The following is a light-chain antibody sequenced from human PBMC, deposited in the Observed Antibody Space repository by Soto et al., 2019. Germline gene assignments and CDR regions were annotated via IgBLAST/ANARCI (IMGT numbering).Light chain of an antibody. Sequence: EIVLTQSPATLSLSPGERATLSCRASQSVGNWLFWYQQKRGQAPRLLIYDASSRAAGVPERFSASGSGTDFTLTISSLEPEDFTVYYCQQHSNWPLTFGGGTKVELK. V-gene: IGKV3-11*01. CDR2: DAS. CDR1: QSVGNW. CDR3: QQHSNWPLT. J-gene: IGKJ4*01.